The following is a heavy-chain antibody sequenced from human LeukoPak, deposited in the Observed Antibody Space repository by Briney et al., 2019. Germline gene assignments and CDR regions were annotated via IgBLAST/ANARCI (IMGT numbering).Heavy chain of an antibody. J-gene: IGHJ5*02. CDR3: AKDLRGVVVVPAAPGS. Sequence: GGSLRLSCAASGFTFSSWGMRWVRQAPGKGLEWVAFIRYDGSNKYYADSVKGRFTISRDNSKNTLYLQMNSLRAEDTAVYYCAKDLRGVVVVPAAPGSWGQGTLVTVSS. CDR1: GFTFSSWG. CDR2: IRYDGSNK. D-gene: IGHD2-2*01. V-gene: IGHV3-30*02.